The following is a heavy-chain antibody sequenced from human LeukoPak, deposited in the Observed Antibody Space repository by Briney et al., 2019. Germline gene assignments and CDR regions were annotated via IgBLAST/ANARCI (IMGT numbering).Heavy chain of an antibody. CDR3: ARDAVVRGVIDYFDY. D-gene: IGHD3-10*01. J-gene: IGHJ4*02. CDR1: GFTFSSYA. V-gene: IGHV3-30*04. Sequence: GGPLRLSCAASGFTFSSYAMHWVRQAPGKGLEWVAVISYDGSNKYYADSVKGRFTISRDNSKNTLYLQMNSLRAEDTAVYYCARDAVVRGVIDYFDYWGQGTLVTVSS. CDR2: ISYDGSNK.